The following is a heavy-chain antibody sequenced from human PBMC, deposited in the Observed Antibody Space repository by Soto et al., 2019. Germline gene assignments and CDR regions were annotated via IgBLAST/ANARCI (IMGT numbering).Heavy chain of an antibody. CDR1: GFTFSNYG. CDR3: AKDGAPRYCTRSSCHPAGAY. D-gene: IGHD2-15*01. Sequence: QVQLVESGGGVVQPGRSLRLSCAGSGFTFSNYGLHWVRQAPGKGPEWVAAISYDGSNEYYADYGKGRFTISRDKSKNLLYLQMDSLRPEDTAVYYCAKDGAPRYCTRSSCHPAGAYWGQGTLVTVSS. J-gene: IGHJ4*02. CDR2: ISYDGSNE. V-gene: IGHV3-30*18.